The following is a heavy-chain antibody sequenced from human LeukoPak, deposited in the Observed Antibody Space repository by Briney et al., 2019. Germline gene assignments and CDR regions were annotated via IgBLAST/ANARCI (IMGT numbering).Heavy chain of an antibody. CDR2: IKQDGSEK. Sequence: GGSLRLSCAASGFTFSSYWMSWVRQAPGKGLEWVANIKQDGSEKYYVDSVKGRFTTTRDNAKNSLYLQMNSLRAEDTAVYYCARDLYYDFWSGYYQYYYGMDAWGEGTTVTVSS. J-gene: IGHJ6*04. D-gene: IGHD3-3*01. CDR3: ARDLYYDFWSGYYQYYYGMDA. CDR1: GFTFSSYW. V-gene: IGHV3-7*01.